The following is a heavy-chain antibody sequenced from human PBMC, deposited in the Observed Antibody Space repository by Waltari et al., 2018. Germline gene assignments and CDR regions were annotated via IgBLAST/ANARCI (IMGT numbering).Heavy chain of an antibody. D-gene: IGHD3-3*01. CDR3: ARAVHDFWSGSADY. J-gene: IGHJ4*02. V-gene: IGHV4-61*09. CDR1: GGSISSGSYY. Sequence: QVQLQESGPGLVKPSQTLSLTCTVSGGSISSGSYYWSWIRQPAGKGLEWIGYIYTSGSTNYNPSLKSRVTISVDTSKNQFSLKLSSVTAADTAVYYCARAVHDFWSGSADYWGQGTLGTVSS. CDR2: IYTSGST.